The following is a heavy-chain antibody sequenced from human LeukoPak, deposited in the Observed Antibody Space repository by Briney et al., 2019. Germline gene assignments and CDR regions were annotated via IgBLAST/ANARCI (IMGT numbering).Heavy chain of an antibody. CDR3: ARARLDSGSYTPMTDFDY. J-gene: IGHJ4*02. D-gene: IGHD1-26*01. Sequence: SETLSLTCTVSGGSISSYYWSWIRQPPGKGLGWIGYIYYSGSTNYNPSLKSRVTISVDTSKNQFSLKLSSVTAADTAVYYCARARLDSGSYTPMTDFDYWGQGTLVTVSS. CDR1: GGSISSYY. CDR2: IYYSGST. V-gene: IGHV4-59*01.